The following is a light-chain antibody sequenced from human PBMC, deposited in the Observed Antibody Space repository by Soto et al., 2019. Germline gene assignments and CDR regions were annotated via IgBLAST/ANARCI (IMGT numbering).Light chain of an antibody. CDR1: SSNIGSNY. CDR2: RNN. Sequence: VLTQPPSASVTPGQRVTITSSGSSSNIGSNYVYWYQQLPGTAPKLLIYRNNQRPSGVPDRFSGSKSGTSASLAISGLRSEDEADYYCAAWDDSLSGFYVFGTGTKVTVL. V-gene: IGLV1-47*01. CDR3: AAWDDSLSGFYV. J-gene: IGLJ1*01.